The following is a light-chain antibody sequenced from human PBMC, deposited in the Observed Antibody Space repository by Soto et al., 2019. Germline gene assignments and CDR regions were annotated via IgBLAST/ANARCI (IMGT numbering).Light chain of an antibody. CDR2: GAS. V-gene: IGKV3-20*01. CDR1: QSVSSSY. J-gene: IGKJ1*01. Sequence: ESVLTQSPGTLSVSPGERATLSCRASQSVSSSYLAWYQQKPGQAPRLLIYGASNRATGIPDRFSGSGSGTDFTLTISRLEPEDFAVYYCQQYGSSPWTFGQGTKVDIK. CDR3: QQYGSSPWT.